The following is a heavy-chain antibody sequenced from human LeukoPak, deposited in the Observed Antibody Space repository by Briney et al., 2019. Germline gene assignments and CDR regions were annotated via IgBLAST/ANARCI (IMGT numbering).Heavy chain of an antibody. CDR3: ARPRIPSGNDSGPYYFDY. J-gene: IGHJ4*02. CDR2: IYYSGST. Sequence: SVTLSLTCTVSGGSINSGGYYWRWIRQHPGKGLEWIGYIYYSGSTYYNPSLKSRVTISVDTSKNQFSLKLSSVTAADTAVYYCARPRIPSGNDSGPYYFDYWGQGTLVTVSA. V-gene: IGHV4-31*03. D-gene: IGHD5-12*01. CDR1: GGSINSGGYY.